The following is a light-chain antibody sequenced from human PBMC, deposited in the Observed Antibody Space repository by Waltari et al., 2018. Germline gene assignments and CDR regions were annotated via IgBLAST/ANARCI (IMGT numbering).Light chain of an antibody. J-gene: IGKJ4*01. CDR3: QQYSKWPLT. Sequence: IVLTQSPAALSLSPGERATTSCRDSQSVSSSLAWYQQKPGQAPRLLIHGASSMATGIPDRFSGSGSGTDFSLTISSLEPEDFAVYYCQQYSKWPLTFGGGTKVEIK. CDR2: GAS. V-gene: IGKV3-15*01. CDR1: QSVSSS.